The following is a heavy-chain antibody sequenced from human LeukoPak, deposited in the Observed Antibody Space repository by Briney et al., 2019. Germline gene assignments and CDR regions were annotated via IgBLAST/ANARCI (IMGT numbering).Heavy chain of an antibody. Sequence: GGSLRLSCAASGFTFSSYWMSWVRQAPGKGLERVANMEYDGSEKYYVDSVKGRFTISRDNAKNSLYLQMNSLRAEDTAVYYCARDIEAAGLFLDYWGQGTLVTVSS. CDR3: ARDIEAAGLFLDY. D-gene: IGHD6-13*01. J-gene: IGHJ4*02. CDR2: MEYDGSEK. CDR1: GFTFSSYW. V-gene: IGHV3-7*01.